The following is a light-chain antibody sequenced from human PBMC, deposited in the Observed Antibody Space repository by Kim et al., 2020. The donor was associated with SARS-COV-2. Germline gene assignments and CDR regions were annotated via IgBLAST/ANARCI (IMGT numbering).Light chain of an antibody. J-gene: IGKJ1*01. CDR3: QHYRT. Sequence: STLSASVGDRVTITCRASENINNWLAWYQQKPGKAPKVLIYKASTLESGVPSRFSGSGSGTEFTLTITSLQPDDFATYYCQHYRTFGQGTKLEI. CDR1: ENINNW. CDR2: KAS. V-gene: IGKV1-5*03.